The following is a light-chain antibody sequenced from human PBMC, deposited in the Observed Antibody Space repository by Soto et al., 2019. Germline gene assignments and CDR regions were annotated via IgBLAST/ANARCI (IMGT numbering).Light chain of an antibody. J-gene: IGKJ1*01. CDR1: QRIDTW. CDR3: QEYRNNYGT. CDR2: KAS. Sequence: DIQMTQSPATRAASVGDRVSITCRASQRIDTWLAWYQQKPGKAPNLLIYKASRLQSGVPSRFSGSGSGTEFTLTISSLQPEDFATYYCQEYRNNYGTFGQGTKVDIK. V-gene: IGKV1-5*03.